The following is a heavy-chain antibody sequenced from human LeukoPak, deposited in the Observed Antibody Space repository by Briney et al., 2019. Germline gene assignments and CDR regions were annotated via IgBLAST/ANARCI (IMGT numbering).Heavy chain of an antibody. CDR2: IYYSGST. V-gene: IGHV4-59*11. Sequence: KSSETLSLTCTVSGCFISSHYWSWIRQPPGKGLEWIGYIYYSGSTNYNPSLKSRVTISVDTSKNQFSLKLSSVTAADTAVYYCASGRDGYNDYWGQGTLVTVSS. CDR3: ASGRDGYNDY. CDR1: GCFISSHY. J-gene: IGHJ4*02. D-gene: IGHD5-24*01.